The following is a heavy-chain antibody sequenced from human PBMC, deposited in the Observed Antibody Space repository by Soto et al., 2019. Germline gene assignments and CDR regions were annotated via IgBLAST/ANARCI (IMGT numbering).Heavy chain of an antibody. D-gene: IGHD1-26*01. CDR2: IFHSGTT. V-gene: IGHV4-38-2*01. Sequence: SETLSLTCAVSGYSINSGYFWDWIRQPPGKGLEWVGNIFHSGTTYYNPSLKSRVTISVDTSKNQFSLKLDSVTAADTAVYYYGRRGGGATPWGADGMDVWGQGTTVTVSS. CDR3: GRRGGGATPWGADGMDV. CDR1: GYSINSGYF. J-gene: IGHJ6*02.